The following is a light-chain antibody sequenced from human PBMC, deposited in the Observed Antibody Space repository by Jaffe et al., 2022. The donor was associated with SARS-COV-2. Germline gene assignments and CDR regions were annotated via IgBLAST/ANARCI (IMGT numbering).Light chain of an antibody. CDR3: QQYHSYPLT. J-gene: IGKJ4*01. CDR1: QSVSYW. V-gene: IGKV1-5*03. Sequence: DIQMTQSPSTLSASVGDRVTITCRASQSVSYWLAWYQQRPGKAPKVLINEASRLQSGVPSRFSGSGSGTDFTLTISSLQPDDFATYFCQQYHSYPLTFGGGTKVEIK. CDR2: EAS.